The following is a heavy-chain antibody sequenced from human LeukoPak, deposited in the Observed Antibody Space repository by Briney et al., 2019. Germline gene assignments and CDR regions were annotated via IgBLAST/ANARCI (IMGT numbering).Heavy chain of an antibody. J-gene: IGHJ4*02. D-gene: IGHD3-16*01. CDR2: ISAYNGNT. CDR3: ARRGRDGRYYFDY. Sequence: ASVTVSCKASGGTFSSYAISWVRQAPGQGLEWMGWISAYNGNTNYAQKLQGRVTMTTDTSTSTAYMELRSLRSDDTAVYYCARRGRDGRYYFDYWGQGTLVTVSS. V-gene: IGHV1-18*01. CDR1: GGTFSSYA.